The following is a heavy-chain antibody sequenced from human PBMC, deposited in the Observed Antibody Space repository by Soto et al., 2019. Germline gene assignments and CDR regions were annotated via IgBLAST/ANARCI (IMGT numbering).Heavy chain of an antibody. CDR2: ISPNNGNT. CDR1: GYTFTSYG. V-gene: IGHV1-18*04. Sequence: QVQLVQSGAEVKKPGASVKVSCKASGYTFTSYGMSWVRQAPGQGLEWMGWISPNNGNTNYAQKLQGRVTMTTDTTTSKASMKLRSLGSDDTAVYYRAIYHSLRPIIENLLYGMDVWGQGTTVTVSS. D-gene: IGHD2-15*01. J-gene: IGHJ6*02. CDR3: AIYHSLRPIIENLLYGMDV.